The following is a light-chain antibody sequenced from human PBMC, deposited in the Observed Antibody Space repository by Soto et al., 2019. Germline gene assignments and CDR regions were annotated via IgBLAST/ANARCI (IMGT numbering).Light chain of an antibody. CDR3: QHYDNVPYT. J-gene: IGKJ2*01. V-gene: IGKV1-33*01. Sequence: DIQMTQSPSSLSASVGDRVTITCQASQDISNYLNWYQQKPGKAPKLLINDASRLQTGVPSRFSGSRSWTDFTFTISSLQPEDIATYYCQHYDNVPYTFGQWTKLEIK. CDR1: QDISNY. CDR2: DAS.